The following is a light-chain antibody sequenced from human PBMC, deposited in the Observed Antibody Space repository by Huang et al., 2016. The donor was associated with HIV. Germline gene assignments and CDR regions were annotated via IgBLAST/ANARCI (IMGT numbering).Light chain of an antibody. CDR3: QQRSKWPLT. Sequence: EIVLTQSPFTLSSSPGDRATLSCRSSQSIGTYLPWYQQKAGQAPRLLIYDVSNRAAGVPARFSASGSETDFTLTIASLDPDDFAIYHCQQRSKWPLTFGGGTKVEMK. V-gene: IGKV3-11*01. J-gene: IGKJ4*01. CDR2: DVS. CDR1: QSIGTY.